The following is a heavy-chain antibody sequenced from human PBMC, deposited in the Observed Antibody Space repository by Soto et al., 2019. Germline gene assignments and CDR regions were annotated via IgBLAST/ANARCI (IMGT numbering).Heavy chain of an antibody. J-gene: IGHJ4*02. CDR3: ESSSGYYSPRDC. CDR1: GGTFSSYT. Sequence: QVQLVQSGAEVKKPGSSVKVSCKASGGTFSSYTISWVRQAPGQGLEWMGRIIPILGIANYAQKFQGRVTITADNSTSTAYVELSRLRTEDTAVYDCESSSGYYSPRDCWGQGSLVTVAS. D-gene: IGHD3-22*01. CDR2: IIPILGIA. V-gene: IGHV1-69*02.